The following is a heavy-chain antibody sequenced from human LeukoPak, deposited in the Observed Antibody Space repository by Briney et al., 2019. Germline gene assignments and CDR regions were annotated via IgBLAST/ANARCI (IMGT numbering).Heavy chain of an antibody. V-gene: IGHV4-59*01. CDR2: IYYSGST. Sequence: SETLSLTCAVSGGSISSYYWSWIRQPPGKGLEWIGYIYYSGSTNYNPSLKSRVTISVDTSKNQFSLKLSSVTAADTAVYYCARGGLSYDSSGWFDYWGQGTLATASS. CDR3: ARGGLSYDSSGWFDY. J-gene: IGHJ4*02. D-gene: IGHD3-22*01. CDR1: GGSISSYY.